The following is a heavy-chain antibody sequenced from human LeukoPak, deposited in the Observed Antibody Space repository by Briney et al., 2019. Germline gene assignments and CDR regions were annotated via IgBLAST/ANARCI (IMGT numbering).Heavy chain of an antibody. Sequence: QPGGSLRLSCAASGSTFSTYWMQWVRQAPGKVLVWVSHITSDGSSTTYADSVRGRFTTSRGNAKNTLYLQMNSLRVEDTAMYYCVRDNYGVDYWGQGTLVTVSS. V-gene: IGHV3-74*03. CDR1: GSTFSTYW. J-gene: IGHJ4*02. CDR2: ITSDGSST. D-gene: IGHD3-16*01. CDR3: VRDNYGVDY.